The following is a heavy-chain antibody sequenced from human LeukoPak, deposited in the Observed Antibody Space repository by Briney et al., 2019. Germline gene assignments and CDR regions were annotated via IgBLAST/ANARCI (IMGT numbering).Heavy chain of an antibody. Sequence: PGGSLRLSCAASGFTFSNYVMSWVRQAPGKGLEWVSAISGSGGSTYYADSVKGRFTISRDNSKNTLYLQMNSLRAEDTAVYYCAKNPEPSLRYFDWLLPYYFDYWGQGTLVTVSS. CDR2: ISGSGGST. CDR1: GFTFSNYV. CDR3: AKNPEPSLRYFDWLLPYYFDY. D-gene: IGHD3-9*01. V-gene: IGHV3-23*01. J-gene: IGHJ4*02.